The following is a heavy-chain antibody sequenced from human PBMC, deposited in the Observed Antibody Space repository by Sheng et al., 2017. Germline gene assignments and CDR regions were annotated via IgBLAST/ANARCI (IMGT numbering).Heavy chain of an antibody. V-gene: IGHV4-38-2*01. CDR3: ARVTVFATVPYGMDV. D-gene: IGHD4-17*01. CDR2: IYHSGST. CDR1: GYSISSGYY. Sequence: QVQLQESGPGLVKPSETLSLTCAVSGYSISSGYYWGWIRQPPGKGLEWIGSIYHSGSTYYNPSLKSRVTISVDTSKNQFSLKLSSVTAADTAVYYCARVTVFATVPYGMDVWGQGTTVTVSS. J-gene: IGHJ6*02.